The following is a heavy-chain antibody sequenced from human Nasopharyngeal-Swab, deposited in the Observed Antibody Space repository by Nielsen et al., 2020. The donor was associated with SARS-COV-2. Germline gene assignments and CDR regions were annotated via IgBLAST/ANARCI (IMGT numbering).Heavy chain of an antibody. Sequence: GESLKISCAASGFTFSSYVMHWVRQAPGKGPEWVALISCDGSNKYYADSVKGRFTISRDNSKNTLYLQMNSLRAEDTAVYYCAKEGHGDSLDFDYWGQGTLVTVSS. D-gene: IGHD4-17*01. CDR3: AKEGHGDSLDFDY. CDR1: GFTFSSYV. V-gene: IGHV3-30*18. CDR2: ISCDGSNK. J-gene: IGHJ4*02.